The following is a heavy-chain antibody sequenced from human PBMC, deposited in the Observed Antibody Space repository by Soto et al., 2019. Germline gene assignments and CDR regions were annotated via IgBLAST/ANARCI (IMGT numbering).Heavy chain of an antibody. V-gene: IGHV1-69*06. CDR3: ARAIKRWEVNYYFDF. J-gene: IGHJ4*02. Sequence: QVVLLQSGAEVKEPGSSVRVSCQVSGSTFNNFAFSWVRQAHGHGPEWMGGIVVDSNTAEYSQRFQDRVTITADTSTVTLYLEFCSLTFEDTADYYCARAIKRWEVNYYFDFLGQRTLVTVSA. D-gene: IGHD1-26*01. CDR2: IVVDSNTA. CDR1: GSTFNNFA.